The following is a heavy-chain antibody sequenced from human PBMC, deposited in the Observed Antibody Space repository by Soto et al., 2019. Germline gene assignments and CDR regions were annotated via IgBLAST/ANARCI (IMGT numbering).Heavy chain of an antibody. V-gene: IGHV3-13*01. CDR2: IRATGDT. CDR1: GFTFSSYD. CDR3: ARQLSDAFDI. J-gene: IGHJ3*02. D-gene: IGHD3-16*02. Sequence: ESGGGLVQPGGSLRLSCAASGFTFSSYDMHWVRQVTGKGLEWVSVIRATGDTAYADSVKGRFTISRENLESSLFLQMKNLRAGDTAIYYCARQLSDAFDIWGQGTLVTVSP.